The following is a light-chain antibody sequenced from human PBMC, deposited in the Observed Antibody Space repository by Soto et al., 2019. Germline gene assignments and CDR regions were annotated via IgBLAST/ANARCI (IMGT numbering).Light chain of an antibody. V-gene: IGKV1-39*01. CDR3: QQTYSVPPT. J-gene: IGKJ1*01. CDR1: QTISNY. CDR2: ATS. Sequence: DIQMTQSPSSLSASVGDRVTITCRASQTISNYLNWYQRKPGKAPVLLIFATSSLQSGVPSRFSGSRSGRNFTLAISSLQPADSAIYYCQQTYSVPPTFGRGTKVDI.